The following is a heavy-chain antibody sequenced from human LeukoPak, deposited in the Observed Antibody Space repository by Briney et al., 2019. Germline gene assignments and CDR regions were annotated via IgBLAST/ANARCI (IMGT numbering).Heavy chain of an antibody. J-gene: IGHJ1*01. CDR1: GGSISSSSYY. V-gene: IGHV4-39*01. CDR3: ARQFYESRSPHAKYFQQ. CDR2: IYYSGST. Sequence: SETLSLTCSVSGGSISSSSYYWGWIRQAPGRGLEWIANIYYSGSTYHSPSLKSRVTISVDTSKNQFSLKLNSVTAADTAVYYCARQFYESRSPHAKYFQQWGQGTLVTVSS. D-gene: IGHD3-22*01.